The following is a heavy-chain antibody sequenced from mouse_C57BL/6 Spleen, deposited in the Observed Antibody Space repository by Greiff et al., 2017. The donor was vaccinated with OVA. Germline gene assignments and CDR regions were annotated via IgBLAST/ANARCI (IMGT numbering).Heavy chain of an antibody. J-gene: IGHJ1*03. CDR3: ASKDYYGSNWYCDV. Sequence: QVQLQQSGAELVRPGSSVKLSCKASGYTFTSYWMHWVKQRPIQGLEWIGNIDPSDSETHYNQKFKDKATLTVDKSSSTAYMQLSSLTSEDSAVYYGASKDYYGSNWYCDVWGTGTTVTVSS. CDR1: GYTFTSYW. D-gene: IGHD1-1*01. CDR2: IDPSDSET. V-gene: IGHV1-52*01.